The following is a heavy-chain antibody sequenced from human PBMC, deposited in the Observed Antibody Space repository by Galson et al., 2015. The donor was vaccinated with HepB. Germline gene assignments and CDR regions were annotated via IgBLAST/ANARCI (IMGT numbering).Heavy chain of an antibody. CDR2: ISSSSSTI. Sequence: SLRLSCAASGFTFSSYSMNWVRQAPGKGLEWVSYISSSSSTIYYADSVKGRFTISRDNAKNSLYLQMNSLRAEDTAVYYCASSSSGLFDPWGQGTLVTVSS. D-gene: IGHD6-19*01. J-gene: IGHJ5*02. CDR3: ASSSSGLFDP. CDR1: GFTFSSYS. V-gene: IGHV3-48*01.